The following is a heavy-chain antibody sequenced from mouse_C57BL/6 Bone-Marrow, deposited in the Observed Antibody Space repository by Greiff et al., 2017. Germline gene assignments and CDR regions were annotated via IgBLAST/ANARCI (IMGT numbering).Heavy chain of an antibody. Sequence: QVQLQQSGAELAKPGASVKLSCKASGYTFTSYWMHWVKQRPGQGLEWIGYINPSSGYTKYNQKFKDKATLTADQSSSTAYMQLRRLTYVDSAVYYCAGFPNYAPASCAIYFWCQGPSATVSS. CDR2: INPSSGYT. V-gene: IGHV1-7*01. D-gene: IGHD1-1*02. CDR1: GYTFTSYW. J-gene: IGHJ4*01. CDR3: AGFPNYAPASCAIYF.